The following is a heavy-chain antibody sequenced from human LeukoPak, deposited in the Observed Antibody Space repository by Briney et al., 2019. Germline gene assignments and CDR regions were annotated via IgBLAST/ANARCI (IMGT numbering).Heavy chain of an antibody. D-gene: IGHD4-17*01. CDR3: ARSGTVTNFDY. V-gene: IGHV4-59*01. CDR1: GGAISSYY. CDR2: IHYSGNT. J-gene: IGHJ4*02. Sequence: SETLSLTCTVSGGAISSYYWGWIRQPPGKGLEWIAYIHYSGNTNYSPSLKSRVTISVDTSKNQFSLRLTSVTAADTAVYYCARSGTVTNFDYSGQGTLVSVPS.